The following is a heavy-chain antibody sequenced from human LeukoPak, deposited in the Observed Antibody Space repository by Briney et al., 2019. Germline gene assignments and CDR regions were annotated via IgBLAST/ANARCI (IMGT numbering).Heavy chain of an antibody. V-gene: IGHV4-4*02. CDR2: VSLDGIT. CDR1: GGSISDDSVNKNNW. J-gene: IGHJ6*01. Sequence: PSGTLSLTCVFSGGSISDDSVNKNNWLNWVRQAPGKGLEWIGDVSLDGITNYNPSLLGRVTISLDKSAKQVSLRLTSVTAADTAIYYCVRDSSAPRSCFALDVWGQGTTVTVSS. D-gene: IGHD6-19*01. CDR3: VRDSSAPRSCFALDV.